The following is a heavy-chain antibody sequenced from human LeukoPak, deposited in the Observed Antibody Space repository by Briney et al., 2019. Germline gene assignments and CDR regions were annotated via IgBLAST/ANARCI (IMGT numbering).Heavy chain of an antibody. D-gene: IGHD6-13*01. V-gene: IGHV1-69-2*01. J-gene: IGHJ5*02. CDR3: ATGGIAAAGTGNWFDP. CDR1: GYTFTDYY. Sequence: ASVKVSCKVSGYTFTDYYMHWVQQAPGKGLEWMGLVDPEDGETIYAEKFQGRVTITADTSTDTAYMELSSLRSEDTAVYYCATGGIAAAGTGNWFDPWGQGTLVTVPP. CDR2: VDPEDGET.